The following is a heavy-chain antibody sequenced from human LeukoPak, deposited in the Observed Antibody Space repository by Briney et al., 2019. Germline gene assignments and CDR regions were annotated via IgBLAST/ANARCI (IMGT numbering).Heavy chain of an antibody. J-gene: IGHJ4*02. V-gene: IGHV3-48*03. CDR2: ISGSGRTI. D-gene: IGHD3-10*01. Sequence: GGSLRLSCAASGSTFSSYEMNWVRQAPGKGLEWVSYISGSGRTIYYADSVKGRFTISRDNAKNSLYLQMNSLRAEDTAVYYCARVPAVTMVRGVDYWGQGTLVTVSS. CDR3: ARVPAVTMVRGVDY. CDR1: GSTFSSYE.